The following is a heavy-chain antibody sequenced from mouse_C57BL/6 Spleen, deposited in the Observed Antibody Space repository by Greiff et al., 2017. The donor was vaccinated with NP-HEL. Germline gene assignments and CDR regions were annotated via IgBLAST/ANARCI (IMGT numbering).Heavy chain of an antibody. CDR3: ARGRLLPPYAMDY. CDR1: GYTFTDYN. J-gene: IGHJ4*01. D-gene: IGHD2-3*01. Sequence: VQLQQSGPELVKPGASVKMSCKASGYTFTDYNMHWVKQSHGKSLEWIGYINPNNGGTSYNQKFKGKATLTVNKSSSTAYMELRSLTSEDSAVYYCARGRLLPPYAMDYWGQGTSVTVSS. V-gene: IGHV1-22*01. CDR2: INPNNGGT.